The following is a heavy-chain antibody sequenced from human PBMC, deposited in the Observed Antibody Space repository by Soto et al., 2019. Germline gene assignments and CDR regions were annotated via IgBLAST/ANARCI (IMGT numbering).Heavy chain of an antibody. CDR3: AKDQRGVSAAARMDV. V-gene: IGHV3-23*01. J-gene: IGHJ6*02. CDR2: ISNSGGNT. Sequence: EVQLLESGGALVQPGGSLRLSCAASGYTFSSYAMTWVRQAPGKGLEWVSAISNSGGNTFHADSVKGRFNISRDNSQNTLYLQMNRLRAEDTAVYYCAKDQRGVSAAARMDVWGQGTTVTVSS. D-gene: IGHD6-13*01. CDR1: GYTFSSYA.